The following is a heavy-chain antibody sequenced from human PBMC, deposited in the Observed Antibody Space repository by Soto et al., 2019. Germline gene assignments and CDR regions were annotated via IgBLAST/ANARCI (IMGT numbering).Heavy chain of an antibody. J-gene: IGHJ5*02. V-gene: IGHV3-30*18. CDR1: GFTFSSYG. CDR3: AKDSGGKGT. D-gene: IGHD2-15*01. CDR2: ISYDGSNK. Sequence: PGGSLRLSCAASGFTFSSYGMHWVRQAPGKGLEWVAVISYDGSNKYYADSVKGRFTISRDNSKNTLYLQMNSLRAEDTAVYYCAKDSGGKGTWGQGTLVTVSS.